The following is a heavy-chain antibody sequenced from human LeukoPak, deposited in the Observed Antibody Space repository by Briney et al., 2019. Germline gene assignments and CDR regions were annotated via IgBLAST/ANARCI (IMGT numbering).Heavy chain of an antibody. D-gene: IGHD6-19*01. J-gene: IGHJ5*02. Sequence: ASVKVSCKASGYTFINYGISWVRQAPGQGLEWMGWINPYNDNTKYTQNLQGRVTMTTDTSTGTAYMELRSLRSDDTAIYYCARDLREIISVAGFDPWGQGTLVPVSS. CDR2: INPYNDNT. V-gene: IGHV1-18*01. CDR1: GYTFINYG. CDR3: ARDLREIISVAGFDP.